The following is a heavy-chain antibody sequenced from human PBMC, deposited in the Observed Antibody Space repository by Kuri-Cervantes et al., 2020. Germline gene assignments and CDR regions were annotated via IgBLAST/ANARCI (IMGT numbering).Heavy chain of an antibody. D-gene: IGHD4-17*01. CDR1: GYSFSTFG. CDR3: AKDPPTDLDY. V-gene: IGHV3-30*02. Sequence: GESLKISCAASGYSFSTFGMHWVRQAPGKGLEWVAFIRHDGNNQYHSESVKGRFSVSRDNAKNTLYLQMNSLRAEDTAVYYCAKDPPTDLDYWGQGTLVTVSS. J-gene: IGHJ4*02. CDR2: IRHDGNNQ.